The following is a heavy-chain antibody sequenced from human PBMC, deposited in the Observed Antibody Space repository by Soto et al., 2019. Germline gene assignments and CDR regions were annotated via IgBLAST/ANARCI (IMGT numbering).Heavy chain of an antibody. D-gene: IGHD6-13*01. CDR1: GFSFSAYN. J-gene: IGHJ4*02. V-gene: IGHV3-48*02. CDR3: AREVQQLVMFGR. Sequence: EVQLMESGGGLVQRGGSLRLSCAASGFSFSAYNMNWVRQAPGKGLEWVSYISSSGSAMYYADSVTGRFTISRDNGKNSLYLQTNSVRDEDPAVYYCAREVQQLVMFGRWGQGTLVTVSS. CDR2: ISSSGSAM.